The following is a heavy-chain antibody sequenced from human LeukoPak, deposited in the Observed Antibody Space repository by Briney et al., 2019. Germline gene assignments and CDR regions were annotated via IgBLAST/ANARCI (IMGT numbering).Heavy chain of an antibody. CDR3: ARGDTSGWANYFDL. J-gene: IGHJ4*02. CDR2: INQSGGT. Sequence: SETLSLTCAVYGGSFSGNYWSWIRQLPGKGLEWIGEINQSGGTNYNPSLKSRVTISVDTSKYQFSLKLSSVTAADTAVYYCARGDTSGWANYFDLWGQGILVTVSS. CDR1: GGSFSGNY. V-gene: IGHV4-34*01. D-gene: IGHD6-19*01.